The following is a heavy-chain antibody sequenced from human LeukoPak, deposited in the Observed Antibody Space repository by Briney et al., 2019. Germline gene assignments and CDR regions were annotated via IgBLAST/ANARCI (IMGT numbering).Heavy chain of an antibody. CDR3: ARKGGYYDDPFDY. D-gene: IGHD3-22*01. V-gene: IGHV4-59*01. J-gene: IGHJ4*02. CDR1: GGSISSYY. CDR2: IYYSGGT. Sequence: SETLSLTCTVSGGSISSYYWSWIRQPPGKGLEWIGYIYYSGGTNYNPSLKSRVTISVDTSKNQFSLKLSSVTAADTAVYYCARKGGYYDDPFDYWGQGTLVTVSS.